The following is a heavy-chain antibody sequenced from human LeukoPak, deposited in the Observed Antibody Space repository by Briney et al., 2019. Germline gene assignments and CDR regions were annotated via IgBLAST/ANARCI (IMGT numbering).Heavy chain of an antibody. CDR3: ARGGGAYDSSGYALDY. CDR1: GGTFSSYA. CDR2: IIPIFGTA. Sequence: SXKVSCKASGGTFSSYAISWVRQAPGQGVEWMGRIIPIFGTANYAQKFQGRVTITTDESTSTAYMELGSLRSEDTAGYYCARGGGAYDSSGYALDYWGQGTLVTVSS. J-gene: IGHJ4*02. V-gene: IGHV1-69*05. D-gene: IGHD3-22*01.